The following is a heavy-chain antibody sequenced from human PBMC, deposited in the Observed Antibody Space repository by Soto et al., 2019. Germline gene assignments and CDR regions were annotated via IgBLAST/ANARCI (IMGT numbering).Heavy chain of an antibody. D-gene: IGHD5-12*01. V-gene: IGHV3-23*01. Sequence: EVQLLESGGGLVQPGGSLRLSCAASGFTFSSYAMSWVRQAPGKGLEWVSAISGSGGSTYYADSVKGRFTISRDNSKKTLYLQMNSLRAEDTAVYYCAKDRDGYKTFDYWGQGTLVTVSS. CDR2: ISGSGGST. CDR3: AKDRDGYKTFDY. CDR1: GFTFSSYA. J-gene: IGHJ4*02.